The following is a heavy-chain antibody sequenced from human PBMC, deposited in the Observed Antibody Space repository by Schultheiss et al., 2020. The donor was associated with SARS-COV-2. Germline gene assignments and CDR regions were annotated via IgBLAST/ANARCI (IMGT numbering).Heavy chain of an antibody. CDR2: INPNSGGT. Sequence: ASVKVSCKASGYTFTGYYKHWVRQAPGQGLEWMGWINPNSGGTNYAQKFQGRVTMTRDTSISTAYMELSRLRSDDTAVYYCARGRDIVVVPAAIPHWYFDLWGRGTLVTVSS. J-gene: IGHJ2*01. CDR3: ARGRDIVVVPAAIPHWYFDL. CDR1: GYTFTGYY. V-gene: IGHV1-2*02. D-gene: IGHD2-2*02.